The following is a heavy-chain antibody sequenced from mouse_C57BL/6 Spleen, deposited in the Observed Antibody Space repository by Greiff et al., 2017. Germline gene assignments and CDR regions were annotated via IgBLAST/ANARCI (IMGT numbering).Heavy chain of an antibody. CDR2: IYPGSGNT. V-gene: IGHV1-66*01. CDR3: ARGTTVVAHYYAMDY. D-gene: IGHD1-1*01. Sequence: VQLQQSGPELVKPGASVKISCKASGYSFTSYYIHWVKQRPGQGLEWIGWIYPGSGNTKYNEKFKGKATLTADTSSSTAYMQLSSLTSEDSAVYYCARGTTVVAHYYAMDYWGQGTSVTVSS. CDR1: GYSFTSYY. J-gene: IGHJ4*01.